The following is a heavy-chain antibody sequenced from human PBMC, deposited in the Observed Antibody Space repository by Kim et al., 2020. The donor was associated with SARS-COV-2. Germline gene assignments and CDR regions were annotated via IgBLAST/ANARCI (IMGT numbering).Heavy chain of an antibody. CDR3: ARGGIYCSSTSCSFDP. V-gene: IGHV1-69*13. J-gene: IGHJ5*02. D-gene: IGHD2-2*01. Sequence: SVKVSCKASGGTFSSYAISWVRQAPGQGLEWMGGIIPIFGTANYAQKFQGRVTITADESTSTAYMELSSLRSEDTAVYYCARGGIYCSSTSCSFDPWGQGTLVTVSS. CDR2: IIPIFGTA. CDR1: GGTFSSYA.